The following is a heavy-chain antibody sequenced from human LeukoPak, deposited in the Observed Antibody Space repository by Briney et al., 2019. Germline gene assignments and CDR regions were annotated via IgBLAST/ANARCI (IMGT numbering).Heavy chain of an antibody. V-gene: IGHV3-53*01. CDR1: GFTVSSNY. Sequence: GGSLRLSCAASGFTVSSNYMSWVRQAPGKGLEWVSVIYSGGSTYYADSVKGRFTISRDNSKSTLYLQMNSLRAEDTAVYYCARAGYFGYGMDVWGQGTTVTVSS. CDR2: IYSGGST. D-gene: IGHD3-22*01. J-gene: IGHJ6*02. CDR3: ARAGYFGYGMDV.